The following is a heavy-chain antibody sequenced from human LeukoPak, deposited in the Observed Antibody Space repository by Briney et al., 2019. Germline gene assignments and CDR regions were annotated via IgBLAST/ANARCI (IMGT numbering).Heavy chain of an antibody. CDR2: TYYRSKWYN. J-gene: IGHJ4*02. V-gene: IGHV6-1*01. CDR3: ARSGSGGWIDY. Sequence: SQILSLTCAISGDSVSSNSAAWNWMRQSPSRGLEWLGRTYYRSKWYNGYAVFVKSRISVNPDTSKNQFSLQLNSVTPEDTAVYYCARSGSGGWIDYWGQGTLVTVSS. D-gene: IGHD6-19*01. CDR1: GDSVSSNSAA.